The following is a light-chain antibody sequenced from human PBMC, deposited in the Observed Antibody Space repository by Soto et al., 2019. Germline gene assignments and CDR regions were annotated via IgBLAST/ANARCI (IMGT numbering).Light chain of an antibody. V-gene: IGKV3-20*01. CDR1: QSLSGSY. J-gene: IGKJ1*01. CDR2: GAS. CDR3: QQFATSPQT. Sequence: EIVLTQSPDTLSLSPGERATLSCRASQSLSGSYLAWYQQRPGQAPRLLIYGASSRATGIPDRFSGGGSRTDFTLTISRLEPEDSAVYYCQQFATSPQTFGQGTKVDIK.